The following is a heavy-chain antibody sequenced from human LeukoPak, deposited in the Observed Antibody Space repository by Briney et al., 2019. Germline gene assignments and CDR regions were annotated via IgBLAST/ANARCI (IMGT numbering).Heavy chain of an antibody. CDR1: GGSIRSGSYD. D-gene: IGHD6-19*01. CDR2: SYYNGNT. CDR3: ARSQARLGWFDP. V-gene: IGHV4-61*05. J-gene: IGHJ5*02. Sequence: PSETLSLTCTVSGGSIRSGSYDWYWIRQPPGKGLEWIGFSYYNGNTNYNPSLKSRVTISVDMSKNQFSLSLRSVTAADTAVYYCARSQARLGWFDPWGQGALVTVSS.